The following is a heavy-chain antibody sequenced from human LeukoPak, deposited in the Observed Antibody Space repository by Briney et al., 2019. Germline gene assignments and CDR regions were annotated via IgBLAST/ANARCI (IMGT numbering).Heavy chain of an antibody. CDR1: GFIFNNYI. J-gene: IGHJ4*02. CDR3: AKNCGGDCYSGDFDY. V-gene: IGHV3-23*01. Sequence: PGGSLRLSCAVSGFIFNNYIMNWVRQAPGKGLEWVSAISGSGTSTYYADSVKGRFTISRDNSKNTLYLQMNSLRAEDTAVYYCAKNCGGDCYSGDFDYWGQGTLVTVSS. CDR2: ISGSGTST. D-gene: IGHD2-21*02.